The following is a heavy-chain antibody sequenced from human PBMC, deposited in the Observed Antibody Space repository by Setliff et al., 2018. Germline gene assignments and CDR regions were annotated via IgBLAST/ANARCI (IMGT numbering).Heavy chain of an antibody. D-gene: IGHD6-19*01. V-gene: IGHV3-11*01. Sequence: GGSLRLSCAASGFIFSDYYMSWIRQTPGKGLEWVAYISRGATTTYYTDSVKGRFTISRDDGKKSVDLQMNSLRAEDTAVYYCATKAVAGTGGQGTLVTVSS. CDR3: ATKAVAGT. CDR2: ISRGATTT. J-gene: IGHJ4*02. CDR1: GFIFSDYY.